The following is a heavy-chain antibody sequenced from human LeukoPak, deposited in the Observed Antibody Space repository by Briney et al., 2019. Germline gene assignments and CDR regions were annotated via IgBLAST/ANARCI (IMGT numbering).Heavy chain of an antibody. V-gene: IGHV1-18*01. J-gene: IGHJ4*02. CDR3: ARGLMYSSGWYAFDFDY. CDR2: ISAYNGNT. CDR1: GYTFTIYG. D-gene: IGHD6-19*01. Sequence: ASVKVSCTASGYTFTIYGISWVRQAPGQGLEWMGWISAYNGNTNYAQKLQGRVTMTTDTSTSTAYMELRSLRSDDTAVYYCARGLMYSSGWYAFDFDYWGQGTLVTVSS.